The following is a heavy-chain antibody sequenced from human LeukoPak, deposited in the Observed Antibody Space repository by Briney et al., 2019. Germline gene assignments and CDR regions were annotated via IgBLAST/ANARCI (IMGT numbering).Heavy chain of an antibody. J-gene: IGHJ4*02. CDR3: ARGTTIFAVVSYPDY. CDR2: TYTGGNS. V-gene: IGHV3-53*01. CDR1: GFTVSSIH. Sequence: PGGSLRLSCAASGFTVSSIHMVWVRQAPGKGLEWVSVTYTGGNSYYADSVKGRFIISRNNSQNTLYLQMNSLRAEDTAVYYCARGTTIFAVVSYPDYWGQGTLVTVSS. D-gene: IGHD3-3*01.